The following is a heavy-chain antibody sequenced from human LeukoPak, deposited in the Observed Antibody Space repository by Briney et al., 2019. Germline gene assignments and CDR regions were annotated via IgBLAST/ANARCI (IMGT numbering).Heavy chain of an antibody. D-gene: IGHD3-9*01. CDR2: IRYDGSNK. CDR3: AKVLRTATYYDILTGYYPQDAFDI. V-gene: IGHV3-30*02. Sequence: PGGSLRLSCAASGFTFSSYGMHWVRQAPGKGLEWVAFIRYDGSNKYYADSVKGRFTISRDNSKNTLYLQMNSLRAEDTAVYYCAKVLRTATYYDILTGYYPQDAFDIWGQGTMVTVSS. CDR1: GFTFSSYG. J-gene: IGHJ3*02.